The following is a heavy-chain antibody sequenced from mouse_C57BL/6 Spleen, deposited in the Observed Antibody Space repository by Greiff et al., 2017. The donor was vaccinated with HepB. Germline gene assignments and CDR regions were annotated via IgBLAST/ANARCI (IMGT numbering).Heavy chain of an antibody. J-gene: IGHJ2*01. D-gene: IGHD2-13*01. V-gene: IGHV5-6*01. CDR2: ISSGGSYT. Sequence: EVKLQESGGDLVKPGGSLKLSCAASGFTFSSYGMSWVRQTPDKRLEWVATISSGGSYTYYPDSVKGRFTISRDNAKNTLYLQMSSLKSEDTAMYYCASQTYYDDLDYWGQGTTLTVSS. CDR1: GFTFSSYG. CDR3: ASQTYYDDLDY.